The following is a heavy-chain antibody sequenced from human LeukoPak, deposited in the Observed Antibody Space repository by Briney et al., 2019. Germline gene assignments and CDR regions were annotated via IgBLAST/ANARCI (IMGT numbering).Heavy chain of an antibody. CDR3: ARPGYDITNWYFDL. D-gene: IGHD6-13*01. J-gene: IGHJ2*01. V-gene: IGHV4-39*01. CDR2: IYYSGST. Sequence: SETLSLTCTVSGGSISGSSYYWGWIRQPPGKGPEWIGSIYYSGSTYYNPSLKSRVTISVDTSKNQFSLKLSSVTAADTAVYYCARPGYDITNWYFDLWGRGTLVTVSS. CDR1: GGSISGSSYY.